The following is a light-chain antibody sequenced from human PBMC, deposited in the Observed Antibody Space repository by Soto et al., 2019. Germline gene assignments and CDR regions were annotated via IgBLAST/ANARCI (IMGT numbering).Light chain of an antibody. CDR3: QQYENLPT. J-gene: IGKJ5*01. V-gene: IGKV1-33*01. Sequence: DIQMTQSASTVSASVVDRVTITCRASQSISSWLAWYQQKPGRAPKLLIYDASNLEAGVPSRFRGSGSGTDFTFTISRLQPEDIATYYCQQYENLPTCGQGTRLEI. CDR2: DAS. CDR1: QSISSW.